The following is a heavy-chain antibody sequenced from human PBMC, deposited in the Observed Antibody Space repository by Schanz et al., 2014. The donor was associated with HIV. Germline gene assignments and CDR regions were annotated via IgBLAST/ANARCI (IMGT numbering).Heavy chain of an antibody. D-gene: IGHD3-9*01. V-gene: IGHV1-2*02. CDR1: GHPFTGYY. CDR2: INPNSGGT. CDR3: AREKVGILADYTPNGMDV. Sequence: QVQLVQSGSELKKPGASVKVSCKAPGHPFTGYYIHWVRQAPGQGLEWMGWINPNSGGTNYAPKFQGRVTMTRDTSVSTAYMELSRLTSDDTAMYYCAREKVGILADYTPNGMDVWGQGTTVTVSS. J-gene: IGHJ6*02.